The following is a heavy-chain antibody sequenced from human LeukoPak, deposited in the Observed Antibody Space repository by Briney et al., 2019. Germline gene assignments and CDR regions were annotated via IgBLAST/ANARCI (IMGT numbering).Heavy chain of an antibody. V-gene: IGHV3-23*01. CDR2: ISGSGGST. D-gene: IGHD3-10*01. CDR3: ARTIMIRGGNDY. Sequence: GGSLRPSCAASGFTFSSYAMSWVRQAPGKGLEWVSAISGSGGSTYYADSVKGRFTISRDNSKNTLYLQMNSLRAEDTAVYYCARTIMIRGGNDYWGQGTLVTVSS. J-gene: IGHJ4*02. CDR1: GFTFSSYA.